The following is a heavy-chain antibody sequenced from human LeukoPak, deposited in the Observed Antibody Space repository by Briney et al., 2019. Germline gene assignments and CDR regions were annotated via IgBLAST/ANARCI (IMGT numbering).Heavy chain of an antibody. Sequence: GGSLRLSCAASGFTFGTYAMSWVRQAPGKGLEWVSAISGGGGGTYSADSVKGRFTISRDNSKNTLYLQMNSLRVEDTAIYYCARAGGTSWADYWGQGTLVTVSS. CDR2: ISGGGGGT. V-gene: IGHV3-23*01. CDR3: ARAGGTSWADY. D-gene: IGHD6-13*01. J-gene: IGHJ4*02. CDR1: GFTFGTYA.